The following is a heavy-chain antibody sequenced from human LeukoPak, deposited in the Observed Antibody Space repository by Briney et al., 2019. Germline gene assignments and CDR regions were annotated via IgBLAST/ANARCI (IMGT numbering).Heavy chain of an antibody. CDR2: IYSGGST. D-gene: IGHD3-10*01. Sequence: GGSLRLSCAASGFTVSSNYMGWVRQAPGKGLEWVSVIYSGGSTYYADSVKGRFTISRDNSKNTLYLQMNSLRAEDTAVYYCASAYYGSGSYYKIFDYWGQGTLVTVSP. CDR3: ASAYYGSGSYYKIFDY. J-gene: IGHJ4*02. V-gene: IGHV3-53*01. CDR1: GFTVSSNY.